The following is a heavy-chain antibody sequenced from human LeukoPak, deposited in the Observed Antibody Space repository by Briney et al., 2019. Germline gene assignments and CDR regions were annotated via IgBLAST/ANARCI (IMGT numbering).Heavy chain of an antibody. V-gene: IGHV3-74*01. J-gene: IGHJ2*01. CDR1: GFTFSSYW. Sequence: QSGGSLRLSCAASGFTFSSYWMHWVRQAPGKGLVWVSRINSDGSSTNYADSVKGRFTISRDNAKNTLYLQMNSLRAKDTAVYYCVRDHDPNAHWYFDLWGRGTLVAVSS. CDR3: VRDHDPNAHWYFDL. CDR2: INSDGSST.